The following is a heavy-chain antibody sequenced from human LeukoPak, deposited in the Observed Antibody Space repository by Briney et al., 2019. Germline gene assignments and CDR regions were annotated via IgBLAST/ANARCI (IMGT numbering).Heavy chain of an antibody. Sequence: SETLSLTCTVSGGSISSSSYYWGWIRQPPGKGLEWIGNIYYSGSTYYNPSLKSRVTISVDRSKNQFSLKLSSVTAADTAVYYCARSTVVTGGFDYWGQGTLVTVSS. CDR2: IYYSGST. V-gene: IGHV4-39*07. D-gene: IGHD4-23*01. CDR1: GGSISSSSYY. J-gene: IGHJ4*02. CDR3: ARSTVVTGGFDY.